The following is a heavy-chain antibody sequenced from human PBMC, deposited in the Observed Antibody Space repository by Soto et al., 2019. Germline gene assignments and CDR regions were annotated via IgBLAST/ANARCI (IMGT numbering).Heavy chain of an antibody. V-gene: IGHV3-30*18. D-gene: IGHD6-19*01. CDR2: TSYDGTYE. J-gene: IGHJ4*02. CDR1: GFTFSNYG. Sequence: QVQLVESGGGVVQPGRSLRLSCAASGFTFSNYGMHWVRQAPGKGLEWVAVTSYDGTYEYYADSVMGRFTISRDNSKNTLFLQMNSLRAEDTAVYYCAKDFTVACGWSDYWGQGTLVTVSS. CDR3: AKDFTVACGWSDY.